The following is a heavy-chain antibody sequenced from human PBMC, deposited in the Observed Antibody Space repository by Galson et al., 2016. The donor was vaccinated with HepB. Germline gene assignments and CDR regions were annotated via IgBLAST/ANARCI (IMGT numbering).Heavy chain of an antibody. Sequence: SLRLSCAASGITFRTYDMNWVRQAPGKGLEWVSYISSSGATIYYAGSVKGRFTISRDNAKTSLDLQMNSLRAEDTAVYYCARLPQMQQVYNYPGLDVWGQGTTVTVSS. CDR2: ISSSGATI. V-gene: IGHV3-48*03. D-gene: IGHD6-13*01. CDR3: ARLPQMQQVYNYPGLDV. CDR1: GITFRTYD. J-gene: IGHJ6*02.